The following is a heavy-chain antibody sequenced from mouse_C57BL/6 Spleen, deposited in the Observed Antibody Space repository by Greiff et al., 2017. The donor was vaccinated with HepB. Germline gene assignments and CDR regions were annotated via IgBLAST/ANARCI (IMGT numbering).Heavy chain of an antibody. J-gene: IGHJ1*03. CDR2: INPSTGGT. V-gene: IGHV1-42*01. D-gene: IGHD1-1*01. CDR1: GYSFTGYY. CDR3: ARGVFYYGSSPRYFDV. Sequence: EVQLQQSGPELVKPGASVKISCKASGYSFTGYYMNWVKQSPEKSLEWIGEINPSTGGTTYNQKFKAKATLTVDKSSSTAYMQLKSLTSEDSAVYYCARGVFYYGSSPRYFDVWGTGTTVTVSS.